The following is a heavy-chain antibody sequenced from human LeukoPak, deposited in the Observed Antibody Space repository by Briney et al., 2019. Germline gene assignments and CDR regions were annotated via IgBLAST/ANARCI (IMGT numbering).Heavy chain of an antibody. D-gene: IGHD4-17*01. CDR1: GFTFSTYN. CDR3: ARVGYSDESIDY. V-gene: IGHV3-48*04. CDR2: ISSSSNTI. J-gene: IGHJ4*02. Sequence: GGSLRLSCAASGFTFSTYNMNWVRQAPGKGLEWVSYISSSSNTIHYADSVKGRFTISKDNAKNSLYLQMSSLRAEDTAVYYCARVGYSDESIDYWGQGTLVTVSS.